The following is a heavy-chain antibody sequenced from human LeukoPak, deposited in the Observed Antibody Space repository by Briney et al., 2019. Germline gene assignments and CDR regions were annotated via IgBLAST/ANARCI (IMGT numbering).Heavy chain of an antibody. CDR1: GFTFSSYS. Sequence: GGSLRLSCAASGFTFSSYSMNWVRQAPGKGLEWVSSISSSSSSYIYYADSVKGRFTISRDNAKNSLYLQMNSLRAEDTAVYYCARDRIMITFGGVSDYWGQGTLVTVSS. CDR3: ARDRIMITFGGVSDY. CDR2: ISSSSSSYI. D-gene: IGHD3-16*01. J-gene: IGHJ4*02. V-gene: IGHV3-21*01.